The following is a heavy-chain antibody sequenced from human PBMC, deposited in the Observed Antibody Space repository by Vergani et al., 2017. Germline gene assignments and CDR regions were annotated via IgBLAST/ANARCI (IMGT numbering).Heavy chain of an antibody. Sequence: QVQLEESGPGLVKPSQTLSLTCTVSGGSFSSDGYYWSWIRQHPGKGLEWIGYIFYSGSTYYNPALQSRVTISIDMFKNQFSLKLSSVTVADTAVYYCAGGYDHSGFGAFDIWGQGTMVTVSS. D-gene: IGHD3-22*01. CDR3: AGGYDHSGFGAFDI. CDR1: GGSFSSDGYY. J-gene: IGHJ3*02. V-gene: IGHV4-31*03. CDR2: IFYSGST.